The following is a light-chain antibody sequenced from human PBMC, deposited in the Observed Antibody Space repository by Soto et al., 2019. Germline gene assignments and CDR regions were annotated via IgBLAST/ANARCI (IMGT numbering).Light chain of an antibody. CDR3: QPYNDNYT. CDR1: QSVSRW. Sequence: DIQMTQSPSTLSASVGDRVTITCRASQSVSRWLDWYQQKPGKAPKLLIYKASTLESGVPSRFSGSGSGTEFTLAISSLKPDDYATYYCQPYNDNYTFGQGTKVEIK. V-gene: IGKV1-5*03. CDR2: KAS. J-gene: IGKJ1*01.